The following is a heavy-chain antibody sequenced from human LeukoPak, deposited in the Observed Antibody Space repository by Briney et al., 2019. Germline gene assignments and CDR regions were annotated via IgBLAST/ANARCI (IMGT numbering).Heavy chain of an antibody. Sequence: QSGGSLRLSCAASGFTFDDYVMHWVSQDPGNGLEWVSFISGDGGATYYADSAKGRFTISRDNGRKSLYLQMDSLRTEDTALYYCAKGGYTYGGRLFDYWGQGTLVTVSS. V-gene: IGHV3-43*02. CDR2: ISGDGGAT. CDR3: AKGGYTYGGRLFDY. CDR1: GFTFDDYV. D-gene: IGHD5-18*01. J-gene: IGHJ4*02.